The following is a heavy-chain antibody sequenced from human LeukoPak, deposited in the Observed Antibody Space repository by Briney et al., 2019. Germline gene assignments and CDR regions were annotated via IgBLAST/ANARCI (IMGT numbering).Heavy chain of an antibody. D-gene: IGHD4-17*01. CDR3: ARNDYGDSTNWFDP. CDR1: GYTFTSYG. V-gene: IGHV1-18*01. Sequence: ASVKVSCTASGYTFTSYGISWVRQAPGQGLEWMGWTSAYNGNTNYAQKLQGRVTMTTDTSTSTAYMELRSLRSDDTAVYYCARNDYGDSTNWFDPWGQGTLVTVSS. J-gene: IGHJ5*02. CDR2: TSAYNGNT.